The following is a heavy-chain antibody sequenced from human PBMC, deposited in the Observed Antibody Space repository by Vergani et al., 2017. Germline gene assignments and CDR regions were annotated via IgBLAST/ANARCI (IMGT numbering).Heavy chain of an antibody. CDR1: GGSISSSSYY. Sequence: QLQLQESGPGLVKPSETLSLTCTVSGGSISSSSYYWGWIRQPPGKGLEWIGSIYYSGSTNYNPSLKSRVTISVDTSKNQFSLKLSSVTAADTAVYYCARGSGTTVTRYFDLWGRGTLVTVSS. CDR3: ARGSGTTVTRYFDL. V-gene: IGHV4-39*07. D-gene: IGHD4-17*01. CDR2: IYYSGST. J-gene: IGHJ2*01.